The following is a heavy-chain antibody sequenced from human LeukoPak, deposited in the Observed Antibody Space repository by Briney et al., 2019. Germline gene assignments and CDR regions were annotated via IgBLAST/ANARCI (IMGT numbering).Heavy chain of an antibody. J-gene: IGHJ6*02. V-gene: IGHV1-69*04. CDR1: GGTFSSYA. D-gene: IGHD2-15*01. CDR3: ALVGADFYYYYGMDV. Sequence: SVKVSCKASGGTFSSYAISWVRQAPGQGLEWMGRIIPILGIANYAQKFQGRVTITADKSTSTAYMELSSLRSEDTAVYYCALVGADFYYYYGMDVWGQGTTVTVSS. CDR2: IIPILGIA.